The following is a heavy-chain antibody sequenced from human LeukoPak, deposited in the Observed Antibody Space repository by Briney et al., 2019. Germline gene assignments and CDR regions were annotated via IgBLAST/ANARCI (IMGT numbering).Heavy chain of an antibody. CDR3: ARDSSEFRSLIPH. J-gene: IGHJ1*01. V-gene: IGHV1-69*13. CDR2: ITPLFGTA. D-gene: IGHD2-21*01. CDR1: GYTFTSYD. Sequence: SVKVSCKASGYTFTSYDISWVRQAPGQGLEWMGGITPLFGTAKYAQKFQGRVTITADESTSTAYMELSSLRSEDTAVYYCARDSSEFRSLIPHWGQGTLVTVSS.